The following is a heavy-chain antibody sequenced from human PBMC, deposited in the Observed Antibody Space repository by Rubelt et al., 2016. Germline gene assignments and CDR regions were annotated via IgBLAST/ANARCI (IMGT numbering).Heavy chain of an antibody. D-gene: IGHD2-15*01. CDR3: ARLVVVAATHFDY. CDR2: IYYSGST. Sequence: VKPSQTLSLTCTVSGGSISSGGYYWSWIRQHPGKGLEWIGYIYYSGSTYYNPSLKSRVTISVDTSKNQFSLKLSSVTAADTAVYYCARLVVVAATHFDYWGQGTLVTVSS. CDR1: GGSISSGGYY. J-gene: IGHJ4*02. V-gene: IGHV4-31*03.